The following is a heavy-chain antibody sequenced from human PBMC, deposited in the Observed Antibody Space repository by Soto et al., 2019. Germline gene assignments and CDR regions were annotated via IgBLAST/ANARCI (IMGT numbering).Heavy chain of an antibody. CDR2: INPNSGAT. V-gene: IGHV1-2*02. CDR1: GYSFTGYY. Sequence: QVQLVQSGAEVKKPGASVKISCKTSGYSFTGYYIHWVRQAPGQGLEWMGWINPNSGATLYARKFQGRLTVTRDPSISTAFMELSSLISDDTAVYYCARGPFNYDSSGYYVYWGQGTLVTGSS. CDR3: ARGPFNYDSSGYYVY. J-gene: IGHJ1*01. D-gene: IGHD3-22*01.